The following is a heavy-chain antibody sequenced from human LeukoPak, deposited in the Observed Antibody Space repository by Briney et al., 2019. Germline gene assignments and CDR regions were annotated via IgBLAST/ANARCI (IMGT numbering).Heavy chain of an antibody. Sequence: ASVNVACKASGYTFTGYYMHWVRQAPGQGLEWMGWINPKSGGTNYGQMFEGRVTMGSDTSIWTPYSWLSRLRSDHTAVYYCARALTGIWNAFDTWGQGTMVTVSS. V-gene: IGHV1-2*02. CDR2: INPKSGGT. CDR1: GYTFTGYY. J-gene: IGHJ3*02. CDR3: ARALTGIWNAFDT. D-gene: IGHD2/OR15-2a*01.